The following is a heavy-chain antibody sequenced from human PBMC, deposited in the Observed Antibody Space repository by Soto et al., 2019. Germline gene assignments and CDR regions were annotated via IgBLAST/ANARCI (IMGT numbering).Heavy chain of an antibody. V-gene: IGHV2-5*02. CDR1: GFSLTTDRVG. CDR3: ARAYGGRSLY. Sequence: QITLKESGPTLVKPTQTLTLTCTFSGFSLTTDRVGVGWIRQPPGEALEWLAVIYWDDSKTYRPSLESRLTITKDTSKNQVALTMNNMDSLDTVTYYCARAYGGRSLYWGQGTLVTVSS. CDR2: IYWDDSK. J-gene: IGHJ4*02. D-gene: IGHD1-26*01.